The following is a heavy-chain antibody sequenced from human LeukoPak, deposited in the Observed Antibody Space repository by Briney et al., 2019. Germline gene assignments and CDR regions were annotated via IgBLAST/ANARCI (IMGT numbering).Heavy chain of an antibody. CDR2: VYTSGST. V-gene: IGHV4-4*07. CDR3: ARDLGGGYSWGPFDY. D-gene: IGHD5-18*01. Sequence: SETLSLTCTVSGGSIRRYSWSWIRQPAGEGLEWIGRVYTSGSTNYNPSLKSRVTMSVDTFKNQFSLKLTSVTAADTAVYYCARDLGGGYSWGPFDYWGQGTLVTVSS. CDR1: GGSIRRYS. J-gene: IGHJ4*02.